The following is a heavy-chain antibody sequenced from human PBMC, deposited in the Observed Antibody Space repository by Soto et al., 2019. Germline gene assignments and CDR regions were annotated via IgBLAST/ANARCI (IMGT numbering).Heavy chain of an antibody. V-gene: IGHV3-48*02. Sequence: EVQLVESGGSLVQPGGSLRLSCAASGFTFSSYSMNWVRQAPGKGLEWVSYISSSTIYYADSVKGRFTISRDNAKNSLYLQMNSLRDEDTAVYYCARDSALEWLFFDYWGQGTLVTVSS. CDR3: ARDSALEWLFFDY. CDR2: ISSSTI. CDR1: GFTFSSYS. J-gene: IGHJ4*02. D-gene: IGHD3-3*01.